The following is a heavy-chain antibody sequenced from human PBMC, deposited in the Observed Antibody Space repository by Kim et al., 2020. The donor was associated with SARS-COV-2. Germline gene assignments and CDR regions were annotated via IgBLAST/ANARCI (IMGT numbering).Heavy chain of an antibody. CDR3: AKRSSVWVFDC. CDR2: INNGDDNT. CDR1: GFTFSSYG. Sequence: GSLRLSCAASGFTFSSYGMTWVRQAPGKGLEWVSSINNGDDNTHYADSVKGRFTISRDNSKNTLYLQMTSLRAEDTAVYYCAKRSSVWVFDCWGQGTLVTVSS. J-gene: IGHJ4*02. V-gene: IGHV3-23*01. D-gene: IGHD6-19*01.